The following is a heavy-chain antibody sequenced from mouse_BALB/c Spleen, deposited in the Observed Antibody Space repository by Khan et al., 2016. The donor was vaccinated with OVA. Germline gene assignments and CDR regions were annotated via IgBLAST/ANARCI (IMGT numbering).Heavy chain of an antibody. CDR1: GFTFSNFG. J-gene: IGHJ1*01. CDR3: ARAGCSFHWDLDV. D-gene: IGHD1-1*01. Sequence: EVELVESGGGLVQPGGSRKLSCAASGFTFSNFGMHWVRQAPKKGLEWVAYISSGSSTIYYVDTVKGRFTISRDNPKNTLFLQMTSLRTEDTAIYYCARAGCSFHWDLDVWGAGTSVTVSS. CDR2: ISSGSSTI. V-gene: IGHV5-17*02.